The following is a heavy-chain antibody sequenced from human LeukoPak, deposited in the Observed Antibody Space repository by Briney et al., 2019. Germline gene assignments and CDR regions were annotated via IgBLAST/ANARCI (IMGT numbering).Heavy chain of an antibody. CDR1: GGTFSSYA. CDR3: AREYYGLGSATDLNWFDP. Sequence: GSSVKVSCKASGGTFSSYAISWVRQAPGQGLEWMGRIIPILGIANYAQKFQGRVTITADKSTSTAYMELSSLRSEDTAVYYCAREYYGLGSATDLNWFDPWGQGTLVTVSS. V-gene: IGHV1-69*04. J-gene: IGHJ5*02. D-gene: IGHD3-10*01. CDR2: IIPILGIA.